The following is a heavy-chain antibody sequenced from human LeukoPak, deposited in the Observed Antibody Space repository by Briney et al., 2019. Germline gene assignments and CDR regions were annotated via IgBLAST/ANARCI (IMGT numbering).Heavy chain of an antibody. Sequence: SETLSLTCTLSVGSISSGGYYWSWIRQHPGKGLEWIGYIYYSGSTYYNPSLKSQVTISIDTSKNQFSLKLSSVTAADTAVYYCARTDIMGTLPGDETHFNWFDPWGQGTLVTVSS. D-gene: IGHD5-12*01. J-gene: IGHJ5*02. V-gene: IGHV4-31*01. CDR2: IYYSGST. CDR1: VGSISSGGYY. CDR3: ARTDIMGTLPGDETHFNWFDP.